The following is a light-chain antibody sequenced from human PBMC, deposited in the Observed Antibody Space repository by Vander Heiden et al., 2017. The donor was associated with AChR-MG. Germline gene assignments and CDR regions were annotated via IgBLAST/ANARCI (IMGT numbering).Light chain of an antibody. J-gene: IGKJ4*01. CDR3: QQYGSSPLT. V-gene: IGKV3-20*01. CDR1: QCVSSDY. Sequence: EIVFTQSPGTLTLSLGQRATLLCRASQCVSSDYLAWYQQKPGQAPRLLIFGASSRATGISDRFSGSGSGTDFTLTISRLEPEDFAVYFCQQYGSSPLTFGGGTKVEIK. CDR2: GAS.